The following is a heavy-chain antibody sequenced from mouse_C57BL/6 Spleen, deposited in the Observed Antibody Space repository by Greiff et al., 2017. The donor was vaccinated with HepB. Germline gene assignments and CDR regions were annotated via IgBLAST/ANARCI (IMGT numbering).Heavy chain of an antibody. CDR2: IDPETGGT. V-gene: IGHV1-15*01. CDR1: GYTFTDYE. J-gene: IGHJ4*01. D-gene: IGHD2-3*01. CDR3: TNDGLDY. Sequence: QVQLKQSGAELVRPGASVTLSCKASGYTFTDYEMHWVKQTPVHGLEWIGAIDPETGGTAYNQKFKGKAILTADKSSSTAYMELRSLTSEDSAVYCCTNDGLDYWGQGTSVTVSS.